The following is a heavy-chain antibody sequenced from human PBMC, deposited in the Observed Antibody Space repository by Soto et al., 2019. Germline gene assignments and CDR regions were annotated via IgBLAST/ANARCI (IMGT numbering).Heavy chain of an antibody. CDR1: GYNFATDW. V-gene: IGHV5-51*01. CDR2: IYPADSDT. J-gene: IGHJ6*02. CDR3: ARYWHSYSLNYYRGMDV. Sequence: GGSLKISCKGSGYNFATDWIGWVRQMPGKGLEWMGIIYPADSDTRYSPSSQGQVTTSADKSISTAYLQWSSLKASDTAMYFCARYWHSYSLNYYRGMDVWGQGTTVTVSS. D-gene: IGHD5-18*01.